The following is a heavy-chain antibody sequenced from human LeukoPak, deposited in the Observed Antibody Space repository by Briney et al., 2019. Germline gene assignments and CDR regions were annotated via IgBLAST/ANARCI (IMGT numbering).Heavy chain of an antibody. CDR2: IYYSGIT. V-gene: IGHV4-39*07. Sequence: SETLSLTCTVSGGSISSSSYYWGWIRQPPGKGLEWIGSIYYSGITNYNPSLKSRVTISVDTSKNQFSLKLSSVTAADTAVYYCARVRLAYGSGSCDYFDYWGQGTLVTISS. J-gene: IGHJ4*02. CDR3: ARVRLAYGSGSCDYFDY. CDR1: GGSISSSSYY. D-gene: IGHD3-10*01.